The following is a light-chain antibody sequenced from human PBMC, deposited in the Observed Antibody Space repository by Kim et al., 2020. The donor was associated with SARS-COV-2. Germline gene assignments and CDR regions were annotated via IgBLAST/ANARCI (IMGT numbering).Light chain of an antibody. V-gene: IGKV3-15*01. CDR2: GAS. Sequence: LSPGERAPLSCRASQSVCSNLAWYQQRPGQPPRLLIYGASNRATGIPARFSGSGSGTEFTLTVSSLESEDFAVYYCQQCNIWPPAFGQGTKVDIK. CDR3: QQCNIWPPA. J-gene: IGKJ1*01. CDR1: QSVCSN.